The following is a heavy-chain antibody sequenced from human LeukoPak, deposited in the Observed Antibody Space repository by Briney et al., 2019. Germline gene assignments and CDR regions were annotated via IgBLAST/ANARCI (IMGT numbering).Heavy chain of an antibody. Sequence: GGSLRLSCAASGFTFDEYAMHWVRQAQGRGLEWVSGISWNSGLIDYADSVKGRFTISRDNAKNSLYLQMNSLKAEDTAFYYCAKVGIFGLVTYYFDYWGQGTLVTVSS. J-gene: IGHJ4*02. CDR1: GFTFDEYA. CDR3: AKVGIFGLVTYYFDY. V-gene: IGHV3-9*01. D-gene: IGHD3/OR15-3a*01. CDR2: ISWNSGLI.